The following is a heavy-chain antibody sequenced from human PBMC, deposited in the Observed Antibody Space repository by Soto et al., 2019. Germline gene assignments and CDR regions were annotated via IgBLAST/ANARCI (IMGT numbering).Heavy chain of an antibody. CDR3: ARGSTASGPN. CDR2: INHSAST. CDR1: DGSFSGYY. J-gene: IGHJ4*02. V-gene: IGHV4-34*01. D-gene: IGHD6-25*01. Sequence: QVQLQQWGAGLLKPSGTLSLTCAAYDGSFSGYYWSWIRQPPGKGLEWIGEINHSASTNYNPSLMSRVSRSVDKPKNQFSLKLSSETAADTAVYYCARGSTASGPNWGQGTLVTVSS.